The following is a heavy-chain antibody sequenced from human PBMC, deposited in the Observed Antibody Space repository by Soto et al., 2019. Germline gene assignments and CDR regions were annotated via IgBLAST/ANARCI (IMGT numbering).Heavy chain of an antibody. V-gene: IGHV3-48*02. J-gene: IGHJ4*02. Sequence: EVQLVESGGGLVQPGGSLRLSCAASGFTFSSYSMNWVRQAPGKGLEWVSYISSSSSTIYYADSVKGRFTISRDNAKNSLYLQMNSLRDEDTAVYYCARDLGYCSSTSCYPGGDYWGQGTLVTVSS. CDR1: GFTFSSYS. D-gene: IGHD2-2*03. CDR3: ARDLGYCSSTSCYPGGDY. CDR2: ISSSSSTI.